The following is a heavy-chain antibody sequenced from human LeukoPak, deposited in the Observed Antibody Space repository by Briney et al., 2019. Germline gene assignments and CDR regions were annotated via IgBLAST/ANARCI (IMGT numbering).Heavy chain of an antibody. D-gene: IGHD5-18*01. CDR2: FDPEDGET. Sequence: ASMKVSCKVSGYTLTELSMHWVRQAPGKGLEWMGGFDPEDGETIYAQNFQGRVTMTEDTSTDTAYMELSSLRSEDTAVYYCATDDPRRSLQLWLTREYYFDYWGQGTLVTVSS. CDR3: ATDDPRRSLQLWLTREYYFDY. V-gene: IGHV1-24*01. CDR1: GYTLTELS. J-gene: IGHJ4*02.